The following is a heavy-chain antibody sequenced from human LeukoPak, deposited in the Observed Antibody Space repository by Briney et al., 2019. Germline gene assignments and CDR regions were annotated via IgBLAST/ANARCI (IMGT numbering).Heavy chain of an antibody. CDR1: GFTFSSYG. CDR3: AKESAAAVTYYYYYGMDV. J-gene: IGHJ6*02. D-gene: IGHD6-13*01. Sequence: GGSLRLSCAASGFTFSSYGMHWVRQAPGKGLEWVAVISYDGSNKYYADSVKGRFTISRDNSKNTLYLQMNSPRAEDTAVYYCAKESAAAVTYYYYYGMDVWGQGTTVTVSS. V-gene: IGHV3-30*18. CDR2: ISYDGSNK.